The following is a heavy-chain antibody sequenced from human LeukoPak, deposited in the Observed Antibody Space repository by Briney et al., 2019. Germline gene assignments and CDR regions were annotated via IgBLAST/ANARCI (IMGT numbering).Heavy chain of an antibody. Sequence: PGGSLRLSCAASGFAFSSYSMNWVRQAPGKGLEWVSSISSSSSYIYYADSVKGRFTISRDNAKNSLYLQMNSLRAEDTAVYYCARDKGPYDFWSGYFPDAFDIWGQGTMVTVSS. CDR1: GFAFSSYS. V-gene: IGHV3-21*01. CDR3: ARDKGPYDFWSGYFPDAFDI. J-gene: IGHJ3*02. CDR2: ISSSSSYI. D-gene: IGHD3-3*01.